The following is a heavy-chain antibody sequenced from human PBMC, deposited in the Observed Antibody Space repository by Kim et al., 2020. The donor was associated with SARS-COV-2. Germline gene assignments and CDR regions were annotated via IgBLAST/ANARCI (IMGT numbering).Heavy chain of an antibody. CDR3: AIQWLPHGGDY. J-gene: IGHJ4*02. Sequence: GESLKISCKGSGYSFTDYWINWVRQMPGKGLEWMGRIDPSDSYTKYSPSFQGHVTISVDKSISTAYLQWGSLKASDTAMYFCAIQWLPHGGDYWGQGTLVTVSS. V-gene: IGHV5-10-1*01. CDR2: IDPSDSYT. D-gene: IGHD6-19*01. CDR1: GYSFTDYW.